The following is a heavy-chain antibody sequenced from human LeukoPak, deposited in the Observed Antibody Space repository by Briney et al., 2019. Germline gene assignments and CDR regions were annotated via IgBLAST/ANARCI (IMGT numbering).Heavy chain of an antibody. D-gene: IGHD4-11*01. J-gene: IGHJ4*02. CDR2: ITPSGVST. V-gene: IGHV1-46*01. Sequence: ASVKVSCKASGYTFTNYHMHWVRQAPGQGLEWMGIITPSGVSTNYPQKFQGRVTMTRDTSTSTVYVELSSLRSEDTAVYYCATDPGPTGTRAIDYWGQGTLVTVSS. CDR3: ATDPGPTGTRAIDY. CDR1: GYTFTNYH.